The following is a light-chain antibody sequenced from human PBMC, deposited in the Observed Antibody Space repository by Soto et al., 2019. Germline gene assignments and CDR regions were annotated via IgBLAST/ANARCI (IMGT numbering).Light chain of an antibody. CDR2: GVS. J-gene: IGKJ4*01. Sequence: STATLPVSREEGRTRSCRASQSVNGNLAWYQQKPGQVPRLLIYGVSIRLTTCPARFSGSGSGTEFTLTIRCLQSEDIAFYYCQQYNNWLLTFGGGTKVDIK. V-gene: IGKV3-15*01. CDR1: QSVNGN. CDR3: QQYNNWLLT.